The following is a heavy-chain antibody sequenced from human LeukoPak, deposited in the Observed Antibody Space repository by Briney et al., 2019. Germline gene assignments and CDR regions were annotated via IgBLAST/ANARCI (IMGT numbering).Heavy chain of an antibody. CDR2: IYHSGST. D-gene: IGHD3-10*02. CDR3: ARDPGSRITMIGGAFDI. V-gene: IGHV4-38-2*02. J-gene: IGHJ3*02. Sequence: SETLSLTCTVSGYSISSGYYWGWIRQPPGKGLEWIRSIYHSGSTYYNPSLKSRVTISVDTSKNQFSLKLSSVTAADTAVYYCARDPGSRITMIGGAFDIWGQGTMVTVSS. CDR1: GYSISSGYY.